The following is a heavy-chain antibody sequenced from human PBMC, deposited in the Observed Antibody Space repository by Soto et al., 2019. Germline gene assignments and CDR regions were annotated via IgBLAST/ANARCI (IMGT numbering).Heavy chain of an antibody. CDR3: ARGQGAAIGDYYYHGMDV. D-gene: IGHD2-2*02. Sequence: EVQLVESGGGLVQPGGSLKLSCAASGFIFSGSAIHWVRQASGKGLEWVGRIRSRANNFATSSAASVKGRFTFSRDDSKNTASLQMNTLKPEYTAVYYCARGQGAAIGDYYYHGMDVWGQGTTVTVSS. CDR1: GFIFSGSA. J-gene: IGHJ6*02. CDR2: IRSRANNFAT. V-gene: IGHV3-73*02.